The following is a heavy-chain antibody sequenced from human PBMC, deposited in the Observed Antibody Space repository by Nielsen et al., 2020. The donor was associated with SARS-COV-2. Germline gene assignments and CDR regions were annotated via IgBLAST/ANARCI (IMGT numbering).Heavy chain of an antibody. J-gene: IGHJ4*02. V-gene: IGHV1-18*01. D-gene: IGHD6-13*01. CDR1: GYTFTSYG. Sequence: SVKVSCKASGYTFTSYGISWVRQAPGQGREWMGWISAYNGNTNFAQKFQGRVTMTTDTSTSTAYMELRSLRSEDTAVYYCARGLFGSREGDFDYWGQGTLVTVSS. CDR3: ARGLFGSREGDFDY. CDR2: ISAYNGNT.